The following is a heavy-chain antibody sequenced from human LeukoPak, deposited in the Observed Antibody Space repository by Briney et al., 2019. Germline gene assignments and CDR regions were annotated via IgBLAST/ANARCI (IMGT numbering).Heavy chain of an antibody. CDR2: LNQDRSEK. J-gene: IGHJ5*02. Sequence: GGSLRLSCAASGFIFSTYWMSWVRQVPGKGLEWVANLNQDRSEKDYVDSVKGRFTISRDNAKNSLYLLMNSLRAEDTGIYYCARGRNWFDPWGQGALVTVSS. CDR1: GFIFSTYW. CDR3: ARGRNWFDP. V-gene: IGHV3-7*01.